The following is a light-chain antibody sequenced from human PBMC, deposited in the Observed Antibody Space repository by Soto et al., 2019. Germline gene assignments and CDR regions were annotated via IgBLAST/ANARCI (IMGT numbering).Light chain of an antibody. CDR3: QHYGSSPPNT. CDR1: QSVSSNY. CDR2: GAS. V-gene: IGKV3-20*01. Sequence: EIVLTQSPGTLSLSPGGRATLSCRATQSVSSNYLAWYQQTPGQAPRLLIYGASIRATGIPDRFSGSGSRTDFTLTISRLEPEDFAVYYCQHYGSSPPNTFGQGTKLEIK. J-gene: IGKJ2*01.